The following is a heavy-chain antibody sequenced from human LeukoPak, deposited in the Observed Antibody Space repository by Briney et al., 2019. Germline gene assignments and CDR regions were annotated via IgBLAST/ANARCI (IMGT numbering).Heavy chain of an antibody. CDR2: ISGSGGST. CDR3: AKDLTSLYCSSTSCSNYYYYGMDV. CDR1: GFTFSSYA. D-gene: IGHD2-2*01. V-gene: IGHV3-23*01. J-gene: IGHJ6*02. Sequence: GGSLRLSCAASGFTFSSYAMSWVRQAPGKGLEWVSAISGSGGSTYYADSVKGRSTISRDNSKNTLYLQMNSLRAEDTAVYYCAKDLTSLYCSSTSCSNYYYYGMDVWGQGTTVTVSS.